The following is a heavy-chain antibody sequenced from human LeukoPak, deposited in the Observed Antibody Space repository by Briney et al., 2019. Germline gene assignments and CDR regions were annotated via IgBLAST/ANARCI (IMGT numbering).Heavy chain of an antibody. D-gene: IGHD3-9*01. Sequence: VSVKVSCKASGQTFTGYYIHWVRQAPGQGLEWMGIINPSGGSTSYARKFQGRVTMTRDTSTSTVYMELSSLRSEDTAVYYCARAHMVYDILTGPRTDAFDIWGQGTMVTVSS. CDR1: GQTFTGYY. CDR2: INPSGGST. J-gene: IGHJ3*02. CDR3: ARAHMVYDILTGPRTDAFDI. V-gene: IGHV1-46*01.